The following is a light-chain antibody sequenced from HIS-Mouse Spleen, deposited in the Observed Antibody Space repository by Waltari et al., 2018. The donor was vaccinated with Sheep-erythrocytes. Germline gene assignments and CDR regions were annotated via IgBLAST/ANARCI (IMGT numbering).Light chain of an antibody. CDR2: EVS. CDR3: SSYAGSTNYV. CDR1: SSDVGGYNY. V-gene: IGLV2-8*01. J-gene: IGLJ1*01. Sequence: QSALTQPPSASGSPGPSVTISCTGTSSDVGGYNYVSWYQQHPGKAPKLTVYEVSRRPSGDPDRCSGSRSGTTAPLTVSGLQAEDGADYYCSSYAGSTNYVFGTGTKVTVL.